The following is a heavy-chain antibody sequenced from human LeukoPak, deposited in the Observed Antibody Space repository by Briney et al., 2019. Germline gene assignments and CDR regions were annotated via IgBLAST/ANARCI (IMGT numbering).Heavy chain of an antibody. CDR3: ARYVDTAMITFYYFKY. CDR1: GFTFSSYS. D-gene: IGHD5-18*01. V-gene: IGHV3-48*04. CDR2: ITTSSSTV. Sequence: GGSLRPSCAASGFTFSSYSMNWVRQAPGKGLEWISYITTSSSTVYYADSVKGRFTISRDNAKNSLYLQMNSLRAEDTAVYYCARYVDTAMITFYYFKYWGQGTLVTVSS. J-gene: IGHJ4*02.